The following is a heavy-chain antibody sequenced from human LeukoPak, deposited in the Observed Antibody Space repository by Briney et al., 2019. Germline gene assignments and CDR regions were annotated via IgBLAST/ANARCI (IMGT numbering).Heavy chain of an antibody. J-gene: IGHJ3*02. Sequence: GGSLRLSCAASGFTFSNYEMNWVRQPPGKGLEWVSYIGSTGSPIYSADSVRGRFTIFRDNAKNSLYLQINSLRAEDTAVYYCARDRSSAGIDAFDIWGQGTMVTVSS. V-gene: IGHV3-48*03. CDR2: IGSTGSPI. CDR1: GFTFSNYE. CDR3: ARDRSSAGIDAFDI. D-gene: IGHD6-19*01.